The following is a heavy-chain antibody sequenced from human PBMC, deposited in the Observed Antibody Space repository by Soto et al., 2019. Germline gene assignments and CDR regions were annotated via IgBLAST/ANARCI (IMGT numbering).Heavy chain of an antibody. Sequence: PSETLSLTXTVSGGSVSSGSYYWSWIRQPPGKGLEWIGYIYYSGSTNYNPSLKSRVTISVDTSKNQFSLKLSSVTAADTAVYYCARDRIAMVGFWAYGMDVWGQGTTVTVSS. CDR3: ARDRIAMVGFWAYGMDV. J-gene: IGHJ6*02. CDR2: IYYSGST. V-gene: IGHV4-61*01. D-gene: IGHD5-18*01. CDR1: GGSVSSGSYY.